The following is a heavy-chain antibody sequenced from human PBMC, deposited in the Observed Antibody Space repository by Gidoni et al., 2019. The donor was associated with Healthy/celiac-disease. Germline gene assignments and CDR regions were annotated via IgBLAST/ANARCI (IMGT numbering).Heavy chain of an antibody. D-gene: IGHD2-2*01. J-gene: IGHJ6*02. CDR3: ARAENICSSTSCHRYYYYGMDV. CDR2: INHSGST. Sequence: QVQLQQWGAGLLKPSETLPITCAVYGGSFSGYYWSWIRQPPGKGLEWIGEINHSGSTNDNPSLKSRVTISVDTSKNQFSLKLRSVTAADTAVYYCARAENICSSTSCHRYYYYGMDVWGQGTTVTVSS. CDR1: GGSFSGYY. V-gene: IGHV4-34*01.